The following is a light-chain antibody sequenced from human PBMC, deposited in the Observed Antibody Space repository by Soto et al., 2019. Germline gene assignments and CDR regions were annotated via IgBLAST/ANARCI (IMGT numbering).Light chain of an antibody. Sequence: DVPRTQSPSTLSASVGDRVKITGRASQSISSWLAWYQQKPGKAPKLLIYAASSLQSGVPSRFSGSGSGTEFTLTISSLQPEDFATYYCHQSYRLPPPWTFGQGTKVDI. J-gene: IGKJ1*01. CDR3: HQSYRLPPPWT. V-gene: IGKV1-39*01. CDR1: QSISSW. CDR2: AAS.